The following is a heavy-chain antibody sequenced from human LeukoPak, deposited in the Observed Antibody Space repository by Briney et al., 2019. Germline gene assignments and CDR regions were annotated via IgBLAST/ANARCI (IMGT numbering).Heavy chain of an antibody. CDR3: AKDMITGTWADAFDI. V-gene: IGHV3-30*18. D-gene: IGHD1-7*01. CDR1: GFTFSSYG. J-gene: IGHJ3*02. Sequence: GGSLRLSCAASGFTFSSYGMHWVRQAPGKGLEWVAVISYDGSNKYYADSVKGRFTISRDNSKNTLYLQMNSLRAEDTAVYYCAKDMITGTWADAFDIWGQGTMVTVSS. CDR2: ISYDGSNK.